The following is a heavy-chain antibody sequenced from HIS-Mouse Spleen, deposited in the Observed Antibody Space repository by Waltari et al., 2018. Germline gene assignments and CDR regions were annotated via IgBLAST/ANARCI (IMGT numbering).Heavy chain of an antibody. CDR2: ISYDGSNK. V-gene: IGHV3-30*18. CDR3: AKEYSSSHNWFDP. Sequence: QVQLVESGGGVVQPGRSLRLSCAASGFTFSSYGIHWVRRAPGKGLEWVAVISYDGSNKYYADSVKGRFTISRDNSKNTLYLQMNSLRAEDTAVYYCAKEYSSSHNWFDPWGQGTLVTVSS. J-gene: IGHJ5*02. D-gene: IGHD6-13*01. CDR1: GFTFSSYG.